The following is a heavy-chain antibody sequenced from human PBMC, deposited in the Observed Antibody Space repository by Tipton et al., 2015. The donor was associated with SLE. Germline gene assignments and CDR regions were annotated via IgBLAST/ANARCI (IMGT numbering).Heavy chain of an antibody. D-gene: IGHD2-15*01. Sequence: TLSLTCAVYGGSFSGYYWSWIRQHPGRGLEWIGNIDYSGTTYFNPSLKSRLTMSLDTSKNQFFLKLSSVTAADTAVYYCARYTPPYAFDIWGQGIMVTVSS. J-gene: IGHJ3*02. CDR1: GGSFSGYY. V-gene: IGHV4-34*10. CDR3: ARYTPPYAFDI. CDR2: IDYSGTT.